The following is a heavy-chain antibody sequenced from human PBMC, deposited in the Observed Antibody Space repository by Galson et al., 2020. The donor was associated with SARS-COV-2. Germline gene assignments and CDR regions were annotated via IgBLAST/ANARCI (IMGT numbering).Heavy chain of an antibody. D-gene: IGHD6-13*01. Sequence: GGSLRLSCAASGFSFSSYWMSWVRLAPGNGLELVANIKQDGSENYYVDSAKGRFTISRDNAKNSLYLQMNSLRAEDTAVYYCASAAAAGQSYYYYGMDFWGQGTTVTVSS. V-gene: IGHV3-7*01. CDR2: IKQDGSEN. J-gene: IGHJ6*02. CDR3: ASAAAAGQSYYYYGMDF. CDR1: GFSFSSYW.